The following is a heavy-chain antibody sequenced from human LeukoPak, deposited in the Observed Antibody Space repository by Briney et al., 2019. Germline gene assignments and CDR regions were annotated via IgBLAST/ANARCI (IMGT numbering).Heavy chain of an antibody. CDR3: ASGPRYCSSTSCYNFDY. Sequence: SETLSLTCAVYGGSFSGYYWSWIRQPPGKGLGWIGEINHSGSTNYNPSLKSRVTISVDTSKNQFSLKLSSVTAADTAVYYCASGPRYCSSTSCYNFDYWGQGTLVTVSS. CDR2: INHSGST. V-gene: IGHV4-34*01. CDR1: GGSFSGYY. J-gene: IGHJ4*02. D-gene: IGHD2-2*02.